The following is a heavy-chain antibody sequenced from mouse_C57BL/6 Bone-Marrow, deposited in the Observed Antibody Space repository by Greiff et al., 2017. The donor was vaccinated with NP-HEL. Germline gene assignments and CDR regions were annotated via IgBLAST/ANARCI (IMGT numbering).Heavy chain of an antibody. CDR3: ARHSGPYYAMDY. CDR2: ISSGGSYT. J-gene: IGHJ4*01. CDR1: GFTFSSYG. Sequence: DVMLVESGGDLVKPGGSLKLSCAASGFTFSSYGMSWVRQTPDKRLEWVATISSGGSYTYYPDSVKGRFTISRDNAKNTLYLQMSSLKSEDTAMYYCARHSGPYYAMDYWGQGTSVTVSS. V-gene: IGHV5-6*02.